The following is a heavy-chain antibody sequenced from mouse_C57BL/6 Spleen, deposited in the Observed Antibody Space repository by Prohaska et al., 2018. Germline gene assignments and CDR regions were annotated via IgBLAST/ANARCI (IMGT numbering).Heavy chain of an antibody. D-gene: IGHD1-1*01. CDR2: IRSKSSNYAT. J-gene: IGHJ4*01. CDR1: GFTFNTYA. Sequence: EVQLVESGGGLVQPKGSLKLSCAASGFTFNTYAMHWVRQAPGKGLEWVARIRSKSSNYATYYADSVKDRFTISRDDSQSMLYLQMNNLKTEDTAMYYCVRGGGSSYYYAMDYWGQGTSVTVSS. V-gene: IGHV10-3*01. CDR3: VRGGGSSYYYAMDY.